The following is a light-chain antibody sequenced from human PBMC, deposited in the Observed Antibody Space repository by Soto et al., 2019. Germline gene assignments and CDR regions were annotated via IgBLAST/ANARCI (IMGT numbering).Light chain of an antibody. Sequence: DIQMTQSPSTLSASVGDRVTITCRASQSIDSWLAWYQQKPGKAPNLLIYKASSLESGVPSRFSGSGSGTEFNLTISSLQPDDFATYYCKQYNSYSSGTFGQGTKVDIK. J-gene: IGKJ1*01. CDR3: KQYNSYSSGT. V-gene: IGKV1-5*03. CDR2: KAS. CDR1: QSIDSW.